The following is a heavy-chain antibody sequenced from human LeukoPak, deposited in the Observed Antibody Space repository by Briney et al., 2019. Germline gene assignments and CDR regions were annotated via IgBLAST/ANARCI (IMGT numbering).Heavy chain of an antibody. D-gene: IGHD3-10*01. CDR1: GGSISSYY. CDR3: ARDLYGSGGSSS. Sequence: SETLSLTCAVSGGSISSYYWSWIRQPPGKGLEWIGYIYYSGSTNYNPSLKSRVTISVDTSKNQFSLKLSSVTAADTAVYYCARDLYGSGGSSSWGQGTLVTVSS. J-gene: IGHJ4*02. CDR2: IYYSGST. V-gene: IGHV4-59*01.